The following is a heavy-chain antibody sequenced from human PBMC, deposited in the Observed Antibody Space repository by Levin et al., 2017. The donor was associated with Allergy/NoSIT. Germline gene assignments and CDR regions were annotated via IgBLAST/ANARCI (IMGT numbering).Heavy chain of an antibody. J-gene: IGHJ4*02. D-gene: IGHD1-14*01. Sequence: AASVKVSCKTSGYRFTDYFVQWVRRAPGQGLEWMGRINPNVGGTNSAQKFQGRVTMTRDTSLSTAYMELSRLRSDDTAIYYCAITNRDFDFWGQGTLVTVSS. CDR1: GYRFTDYF. V-gene: IGHV1-2*06. CDR2: INPNVGGT. CDR3: AITNRDFDF.